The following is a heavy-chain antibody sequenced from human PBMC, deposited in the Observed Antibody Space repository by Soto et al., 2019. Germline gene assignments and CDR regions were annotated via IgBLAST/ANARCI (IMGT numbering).Heavy chain of an antibody. CDR3: AGGYCSGRNCYFGSPQEFYYYLDV. J-gene: IGHJ6*03. D-gene: IGHD2-15*01. Sequence: GGSLRLSCAASGITFSIYDMSWVRQAPGKGLEWVSSISANGGSTYYADSVKGRFTISRGNSKNTLYVQMNSLRAEDTAVYYCAGGYCSGRNCYFGSPQEFYYYLDVWGKGTTVTVSS. CDR1: GITFSIYD. CDR2: ISANGGST. V-gene: IGHV3-23*01.